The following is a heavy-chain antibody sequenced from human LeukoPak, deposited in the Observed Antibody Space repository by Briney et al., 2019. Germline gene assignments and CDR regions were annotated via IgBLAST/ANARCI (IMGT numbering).Heavy chain of an antibody. CDR1: GFTFSSYA. CDR3: ARANRPFHTSGWYKDY. D-gene: IGHD6-19*01. J-gene: IGHJ4*02. V-gene: IGHV3-30-3*01. Sequence: RRSRRLSCAASGFTFSSYAVHWVRQAPCKGMEWVALISYDGSGQYYTESVKGRFTISRDNSKNTLYLQVNSLRVEDTAVYYCARANRPFHTSGWYKDYWGQGTLVTVSS. CDR2: ISYDGSGQ.